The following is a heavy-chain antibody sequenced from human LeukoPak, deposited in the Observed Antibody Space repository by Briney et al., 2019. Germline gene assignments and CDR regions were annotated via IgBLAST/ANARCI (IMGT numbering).Heavy chain of an antibody. D-gene: IGHD3-22*01. Sequence: HPGGSLRLSCAASGFTFAAYGMSWVRQAPGKGLEWVSSVSGSGGYTYYAGSVKGRFTISRDNSKNTLYLQMNSLRAEDTAIYYCAKDRPNYYDSSGHYYRRDGDYWGQGTLVTVSS. V-gene: IGHV3-23*01. CDR3: AKDRPNYYDSSGHYYRRDGDY. CDR2: VSGSGGYT. J-gene: IGHJ4*02. CDR1: GFTFAAYG.